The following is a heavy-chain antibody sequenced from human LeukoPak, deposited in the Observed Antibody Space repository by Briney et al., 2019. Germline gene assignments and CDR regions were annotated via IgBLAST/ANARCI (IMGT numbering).Heavy chain of an antibody. V-gene: IGHV3-21*04. Sequence: GGSLRLSCAASGFTFSSYWMSWVRQAPGKGLEWVSSISGSSSYIYYADSVKGRFSISRDNAKNSLYLQMNSLGAEDTAFYYCASDRRSDSSGYAFDIWGQGTMVTVSS. CDR2: ISGSSSYI. CDR1: GFTFSSYW. J-gene: IGHJ3*02. CDR3: ASDRRSDSSGYAFDI. D-gene: IGHD3-22*01.